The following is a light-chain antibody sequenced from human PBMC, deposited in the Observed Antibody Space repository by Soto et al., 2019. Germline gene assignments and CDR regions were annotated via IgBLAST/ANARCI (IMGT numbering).Light chain of an antibody. CDR2: ATS. Sequence: DIQMTQSPSTLPASVGDRVTITCRASQTVSKSLNWYQQRPGKAPQLLVYATSHLQSGVPSRFSGSGSGTDFALAISSLQTEDFDTYYCQQSYSMPPTFGQGTKV. CDR3: QQSYSMPPT. J-gene: IGKJ1*01. V-gene: IGKV1-39*01. CDR1: QTVSKS.